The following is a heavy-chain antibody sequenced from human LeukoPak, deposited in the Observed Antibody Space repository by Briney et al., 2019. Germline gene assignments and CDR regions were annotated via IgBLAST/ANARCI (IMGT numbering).Heavy chain of an antibody. D-gene: IGHD6-25*01. CDR3: ATGGFSPYAFDI. CDR1: GYTLTELS. CDR2: FDPEDGET. J-gene: IGHJ3*02. V-gene: IGHV1-24*01. Sequence: ASVKVSCKVSGYTLTELSMHWVRQAPGKGLEWMGGFDPEDGETIYAQKFQGRVTMTEDTSTDTAYMELSSLRSEDTAVYYCATGGFSPYAFDIWGQGTMVTVSS.